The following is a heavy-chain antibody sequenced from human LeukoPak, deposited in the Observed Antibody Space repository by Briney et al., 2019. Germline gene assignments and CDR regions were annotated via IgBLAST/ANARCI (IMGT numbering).Heavy chain of an antibody. CDR1: GGSISSYY. V-gene: IGHV4-59*01. J-gene: IGHJ4*02. Sequence: SETLSLTCTVSGGSISSYYLSWMRQPPGKELEWIGYIYYSGSTNDNPSLKSRVTISVATSKNQFSLKLSSVTAADTAVYYCARASEGIQLWSRFEYSGEGTLGTVSS. D-gene: IGHD5-18*01. CDR2: IYYSGST. CDR3: ARASEGIQLWSRFEY.